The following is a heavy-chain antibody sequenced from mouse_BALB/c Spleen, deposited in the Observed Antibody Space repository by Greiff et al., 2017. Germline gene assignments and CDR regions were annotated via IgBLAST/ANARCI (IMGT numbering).Heavy chain of an antibody. J-gene: IGHJ4*01. CDR2: ISSGGSYT. CDR3: AREGFYGYDYAMDY. CDR1: GFTFSSYA. D-gene: IGHD2-2*01. Sequence: VQLKESGGGLVKPGGSLKLSCAASGFTFSSYAMSWVRQSPEKRLEWVAEISSGGSYTYYPDTVTGRFTISRDNAKNTLYLEMSSLRSEDTAMYYCAREGFYGYDYAMDYWGQGTSVTVSS. V-gene: IGHV5-9-4*01.